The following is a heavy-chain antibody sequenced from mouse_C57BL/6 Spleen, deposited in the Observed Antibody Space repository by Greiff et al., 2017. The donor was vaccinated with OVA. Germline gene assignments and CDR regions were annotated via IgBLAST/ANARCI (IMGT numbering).Heavy chain of an antibody. Sequence: QVQLQQSGAELVKPGASVKMSCKASGYTFTTYPIEWMKQNHGKSLEWIGNFHPYNDDTKYNEKFKGKATLTVEKSSSTVYLELSRLTSDDSAVYYCAIAAYDYDEGYYAMDYWGQGTSVTVSS. CDR2: FHPYNDDT. CDR1: GYTFTTYP. V-gene: IGHV1-47*01. D-gene: IGHD2-4*01. J-gene: IGHJ4*01. CDR3: AIAAYDYDEGYYAMDY.